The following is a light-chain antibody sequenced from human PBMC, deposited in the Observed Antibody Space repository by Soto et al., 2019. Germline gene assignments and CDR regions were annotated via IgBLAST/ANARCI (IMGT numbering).Light chain of an antibody. J-gene: IGKJ2*01. Sequence: DIQMTQFPSTLSASVGDRVTITCRASQTTNTWLAWYQQKPGTAPKLLIYDASSLEGGVPSRLSASGSGTEFTLTISGLQPDDLATYYCQQYISYPYTFGQGTKVDIK. V-gene: IGKV1-5*01. CDR2: DAS. CDR3: QQYISYPYT. CDR1: QTTNTW.